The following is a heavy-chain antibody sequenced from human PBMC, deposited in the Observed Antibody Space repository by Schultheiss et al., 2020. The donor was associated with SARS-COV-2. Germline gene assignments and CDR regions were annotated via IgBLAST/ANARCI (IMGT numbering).Heavy chain of an antibody. CDR3: ARVRYQLPYYYYYGMDA. CDR1: GGSISSYY. J-gene: IGHJ6*02. CDR2: IYYSGST. Sequence: SETLSLTCTVSGGSISSYYWSWIRQPPGKGLEWIGYIYYSGSTNYNPSLKSRVTISVDTSKNQFSLKLSSVTAADTAVYYCARVRYQLPYYYYYGMDAWGQGTTVTVSS. D-gene: IGHD2-2*01. V-gene: IGHV4-59*01.